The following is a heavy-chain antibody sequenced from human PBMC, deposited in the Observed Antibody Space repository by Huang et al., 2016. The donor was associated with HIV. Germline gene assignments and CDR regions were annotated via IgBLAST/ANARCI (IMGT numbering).Heavy chain of an antibody. CDR1: GFTLSDHY. CDR2: SGNRADSYTT. J-gene: IGHJ3*02. V-gene: IGHV3-72*01. D-gene: IGHD2-15*01. Sequence: EEQLVESGGGFVQPGGSLRLSCAGAGFTLSDHYIDGVRQAPGKGLGWCGRSGNRADSYTTEYAASGKGRFAISRDDSKNSLYLHMNSLKTEDTAVYHCTKGYSGVSVYAFDIWGQGTMVTVSS. CDR3: TKGYSGVSVYAFDI.